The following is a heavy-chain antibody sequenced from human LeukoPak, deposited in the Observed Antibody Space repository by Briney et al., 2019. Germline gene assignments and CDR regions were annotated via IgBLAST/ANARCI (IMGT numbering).Heavy chain of an antibody. CDR2: IKQDGSEK. CDR3: ARGFCDFLTGYYCNCFDP. D-gene: IGHD3-9*01. Sequence: GGSLRLSCAASGFTFSSYWMSWVRQAPGKGLEGVANIKQDGSEKYHVDSVKGRFTISRHNAKNSLYLQMNSLRAEDTAVYYCARGFCDFLTGYYCNCFDPWGQGTLVTVSS. J-gene: IGHJ5*02. CDR1: GFTFSSYW. V-gene: IGHV3-7*03.